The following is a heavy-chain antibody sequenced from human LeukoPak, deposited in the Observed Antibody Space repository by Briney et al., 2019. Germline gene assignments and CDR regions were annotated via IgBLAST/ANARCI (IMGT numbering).Heavy chain of an antibody. V-gene: IGHV1-69*13. CDR1: GGTFSSYA. J-gene: IGHJ1*01. D-gene: IGHD3-22*01. Sequence: SGKVSCKASGGTFSSYAISWVRQAPGQGLEWMGGIIPIFVTANYAQKFQGRVTITADESTSTAYMELSSLRSEDTAVYYCARGDYYDSSGYYYDRYVYFQHWGQGTLVTV. CDR2: IIPIFVTA. CDR3: ARGDYYDSSGYYYDRYVYFQH.